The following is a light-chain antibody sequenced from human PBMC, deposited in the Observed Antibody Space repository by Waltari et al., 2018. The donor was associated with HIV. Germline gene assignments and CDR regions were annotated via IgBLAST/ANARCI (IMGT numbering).Light chain of an antibody. CDR2: YKSDSDR. Sequence: QAVLTQPASLSASPGTSASLTCTLRTGLNVDPYRLYWYQPKPGSPPQYLLKYKSDSDRQQGSGVPSRFSGSKDASANAGILLISGLQSEDEADYYCVIWHSSAWVFGGGTKLTVL. CDR3: VIWHSSAWV. V-gene: IGLV5-45*01. J-gene: IGLJ3*02. CDR1: TGLNVDPYR.